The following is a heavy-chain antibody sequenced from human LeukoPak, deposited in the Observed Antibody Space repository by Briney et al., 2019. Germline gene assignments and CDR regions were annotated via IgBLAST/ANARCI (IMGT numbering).Heavy chain of an antibody. D-gene: IGHD6-6*01. CDR3: AKDLGLYSSSSADVNQR. V-gene: IGHV3-23*01. J-gene: IGHJ1*01. CDR1: GFTFSSYA. Sequence: GGSLRLSCAASGFTFSSYAMSWVRQAPGKGLEWVSAISGSGGSTYYADSVKGRFTISRDNSKNTLYLQMNSLRAEDTAVYYCAKDLGLYSSSSADVNQRWGQGTLVTVSS. CDR2: ISGSGGST.